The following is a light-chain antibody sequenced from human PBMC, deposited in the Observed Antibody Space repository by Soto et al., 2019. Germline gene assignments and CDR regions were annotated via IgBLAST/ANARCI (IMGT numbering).Light chain of an antibody. CDR3: QQSYGSPPT. CDR1: QSVSSN. CDR2: GAS. V-gene: IGKV3-15*01. J-gene: IGKJ1*01. Sequence: EIVMTQTPATLCVSPGERATLSCRASQSVSSNLAWYQQKPGQAPSLLIYGASTRATGIPARFSGSRSGPDFTLTISSLQPEDFATYYCQQSYGSPPTFGQGTKVDIK.